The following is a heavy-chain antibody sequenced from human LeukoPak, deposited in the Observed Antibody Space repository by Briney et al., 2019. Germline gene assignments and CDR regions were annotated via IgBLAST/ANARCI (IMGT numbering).Heavy chain of an antibody. Sequence: VGSLRLSCVASGFTFSSYNMNWVRQPPGKGLEWVSYISGSGAIIYYADSVRGRFTISRDNAKSSLYLQMKSLRAEDTAVYYCARGGGSYVNWFDPWGQGTLVTVST. CDR3: ARGGGSYVNWFDP. D-gene: IGHD1-26*01. CDR1: GFTFSSYN. CDR2: ISGSGAII. V-gene: IGHV3-48*01. J-gene: IGHJ5*02.